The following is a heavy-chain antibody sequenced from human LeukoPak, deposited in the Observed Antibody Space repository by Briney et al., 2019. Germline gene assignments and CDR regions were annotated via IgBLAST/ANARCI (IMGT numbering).Heavy chain of an antibody. J-gene: IGHJ5*02. Sequence: GGSLRLSCATSGFTFSGSAIHWVRQPSGKGLEWVGHIDKKDNFYATTSAASVTGRFTISRDDSKNTAYLQMNSLKTEDTALYYCTRDSGTYNWLDPWGQGTLVTVSS. CDR2: IDKKDNFYAT. CDR3: TRDSGTYNWLDP. V-gene: IGHV3-73*01. D-gene: IGHD1-26*01. CDR1: GFTFSGSA.